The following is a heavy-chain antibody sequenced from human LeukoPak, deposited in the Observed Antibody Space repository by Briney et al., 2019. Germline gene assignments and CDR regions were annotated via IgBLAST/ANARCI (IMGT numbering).Heavy chain of an antibody. CDR3: ARAAYGSGSWRAHYYYYYMDV. CDR1: GFTFSSYA. D-gene: IGHD3-10*01. V-gene: IGHV3-23*01. Sequence: PGGSLRLSCAASGFTFSSYAMSWVRQAPGKGLEWVSAISGSGGSTYYADSVKGRFSISRDNSKNTLYLQMNSLRAEDTAVYYCARAAYGSGSWRAHYYYYYMDVWGKGTTVTVSS. CDR2: ISGSGGST. J-gene: IGHJ6*03.